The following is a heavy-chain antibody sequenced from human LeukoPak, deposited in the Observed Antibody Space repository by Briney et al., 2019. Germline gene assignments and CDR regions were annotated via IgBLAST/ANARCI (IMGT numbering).Heavy chain of an antibody. CDR1: GGTFSSYA. CDR2: IIPIFGTA. CDR3: ARDGRIAAAGTPSYYFDY. D-gene: IGHD6-13*01. J-gene: IGHJ4*02. Sequence: SVKVSCKASGGTFSSYAISWVRQAPGQGLEWMGGIIPIFGTANYAQKFQGRVTITTDESTSTAYMELSSLRSEDTAVYYCARDGRIAAAGTPSYYFDYWGQGTLVTVSS. V-gene: IGHV1-69*05.